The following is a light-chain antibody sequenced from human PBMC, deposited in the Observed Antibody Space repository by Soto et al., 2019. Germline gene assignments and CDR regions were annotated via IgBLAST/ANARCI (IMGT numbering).Light chain of an antibody. Sequence: DIVMTQSPDSLAVSLGERATINCKSSQVVFYNSKNYLGWYQQKPGQPPKLLIYWASTRESGVPDRFSGSGSGRDFTLTISRLQVEGVGAYYCLQDYSHPCTFGGGTKVDIK. V-gene: IGKV4-1*01. CDR1: QVVFYNSKNY. CDR3: LQDYSHPCT. J-gene: IGKJ4*01. CDR2: WAS.